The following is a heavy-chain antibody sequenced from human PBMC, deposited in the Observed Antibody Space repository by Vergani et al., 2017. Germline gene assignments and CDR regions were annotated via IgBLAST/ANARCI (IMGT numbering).Heavy chain of an antibody. V-gene: IGHV1-8*02. CDR3: ARGLYDFWSGTDYFDY. Sequence: QVQLVQSGAEVKKPGASVKVSCKASGYTFTSYDINWVRQATGQGLEWMGWMNPNSGNTGYAQKFQGRVTMTRNTSISTAYMELSSLRSEDTAGYYCARGLYDFWSGTDYFDYWGQGTLVTVSS. CDR1: GYTFTSYD. J-gene: IGHJ4*02. D-gene: IGHD3-3*01. CDR2: MNPNSGNT.